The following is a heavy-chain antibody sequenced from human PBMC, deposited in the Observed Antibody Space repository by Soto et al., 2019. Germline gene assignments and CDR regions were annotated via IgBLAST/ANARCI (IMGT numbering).Heavy chain of an antibody. CDR1: GFTVNTNY. J-gene: IGHJ5*02. Sequence: EVQLVESGGGLVQPGGSLRLSCAASGFTVNTNYVSWVRQAPGKGLEWVSIIYDGGSTYYADSVKGRFTISRDNSKNTLYLPMNSLRAEDTAVYYCARGDGDYGRRLDPWGQGTLVTVSS. CDR3: ARGDGDYGRRLDP. CDR2: IYDGGST. D-gene: IGHD4-17*01. V-gene: IGHV3-66*01.